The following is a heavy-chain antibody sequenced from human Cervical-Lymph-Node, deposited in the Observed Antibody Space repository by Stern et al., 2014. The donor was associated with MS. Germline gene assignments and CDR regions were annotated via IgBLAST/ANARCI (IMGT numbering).Heavy chain of an antibody. Sequence: MQLVESGAEVKKPGSSVKVSCKASGGTFSNYAINWVQQAPGQGLEWMGGAIPLVTTTDYAQNFQGRLTITADEFTGTAYMELSSLRSEDTAVYYCARLRRGMEVWGQGTTVTVSS. J-gene: IGHJ6*02. CDR1: GGTFSNYA. CDR2: AIPLVTTT. V-gene: IGHV1-69*01. CDR3: ARLRRGMEV.